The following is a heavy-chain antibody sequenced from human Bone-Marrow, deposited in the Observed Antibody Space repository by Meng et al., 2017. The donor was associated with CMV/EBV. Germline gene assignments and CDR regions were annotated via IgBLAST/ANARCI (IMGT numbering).Heavy chain of an antibody. CDR1: GSTSSSYW. CDR2: IKQDGSEK. J-gene: IGHJ6*02. V-gene: IGHV3-7*01. CDR3: ARDGGPTYCSSTSCYPPYYYYYGMDV. D-gene: IGHD2-2*01. Sequence: GESLKISCAASGSTSSSYWLSWVRQAPGKGLEWVANIKQDGSEKYYMDSVKGRFTISGDNSKNSLYLQMNSLRAEDTAVYYCARDGGPTYCSSTSCYPPYYYYYGMDVWGQGTTVTVFS.